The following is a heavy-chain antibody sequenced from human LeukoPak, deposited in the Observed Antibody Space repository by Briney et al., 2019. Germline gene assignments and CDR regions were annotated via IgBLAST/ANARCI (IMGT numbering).Heavy chain of an antibody. Sequence: GASVKVSCKASGYTFTSYYMHWVRQAPGQGLEWMGWINPNSGGTNYAQKFQGRVTMTRDTSISTAYMELSRLRSDDTAVYYCARTAAPYYYYYYMDVWGKGTTVTVSS. CDR1: GYTFTSYY. CDR2: INPNSGGT. D-gene: IGHD6-13*01. CDR3: ARTAAPYYYYYYMDV. V-gene: IGHV1-2*02. J-gene: IGHJ6*03.